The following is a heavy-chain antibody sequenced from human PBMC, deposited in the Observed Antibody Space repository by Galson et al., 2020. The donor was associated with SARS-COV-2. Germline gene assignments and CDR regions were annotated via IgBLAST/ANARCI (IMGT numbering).Heavy chain of an antibody. V-gene: IGHV4-59*01. D-gene: IGHD1-26*01. Sequence: ASETLSLTCTVSGGSISGSYWSWIRQPPGKGLEWIGYIYSSGSTNYNPSLKSRVTISLDTSKNQFSLKLSSVTSADTALYYCARSKFILYSGRYSAFDIWGQGTMVTVSS. CDR1: GGSISGSY. CDR3: ARSKFILYSGRYSAFDI. J-gene: IGHJ3*02. CDR2: IYSSGST.